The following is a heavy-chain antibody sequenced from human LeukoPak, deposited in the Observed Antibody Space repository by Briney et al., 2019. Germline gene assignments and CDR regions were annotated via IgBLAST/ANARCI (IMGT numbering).Heavy chain of an antibody. D-gene: IGHD3-10*01. J-gene: IGHJ4*02. CDR1: GYSISSGYY. V-gene: IGHV4-38-2*02. CDR3: ARTRYYYNSRSYGAPYYFDY. Sequence: SETLSLTCTVSGYSISSGYYWGWIRQPPGKGLEWIANIYHSGNTYYNPSLKSRVTISVDTSRNQFSLKLSSVTAADTAVYYCARTRYYYNSRSYGAPYYFDYWGQGTLVTVSS. CDR2: IYHSGNT.